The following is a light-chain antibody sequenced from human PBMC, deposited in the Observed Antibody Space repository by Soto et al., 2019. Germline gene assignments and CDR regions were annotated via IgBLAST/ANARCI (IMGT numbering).Light chain of an antibody. CDR3: ASDTSSSTLV. CDR2: EVS. CDR1: SSDVGAYNY. Sequence: QSALTQPASVSGSPGQSITISCTGTSSDVGAYNYVSWYQQHPGKAPKLMIYEVSSRPSGVSNRFSGSKSGNTASLTISGLQAEDEADYYCASDTSSSTLVFGGGTKLTVL. J-gene: IGLJ3*02. V-gene: IGLV2-14*01.